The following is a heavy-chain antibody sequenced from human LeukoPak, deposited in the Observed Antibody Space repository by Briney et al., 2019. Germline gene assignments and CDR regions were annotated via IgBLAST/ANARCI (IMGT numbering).Heavy chain of an antibody. D-gene: IGHD2-2*01. V-gene: IGHV4-4*07. CDR3: ARARGCSSTSCLNWFDP. CDR1: GGSISSYY. J-gene: IGHJ5*02. CDR2: IYTSGST. Sequence: SETLSLTCTVSGGSISSYYWSWIRQPAGKGLEWIGRIYTSGSTNYNPSLKSRVTMSVDMSKNQFSLKLSSVTAADTAVYYCARARGCSSTSCLNWFDPWGQGTLVTVSS.